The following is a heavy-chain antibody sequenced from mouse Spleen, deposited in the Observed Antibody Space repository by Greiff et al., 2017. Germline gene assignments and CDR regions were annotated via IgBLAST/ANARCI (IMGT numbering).Heavy chain of an antibody. CDR3: AIYYGYERYAMDY. V-gene: IGHV1-64*01. Sequence: QVQLKQPGAELVKPGASVKLSCKASGYTFTSYWMHWVKQRPGQGLEWIGMIHPNSGSTNYNEKFKSKATLTVDKSSSTAYMQLSSLTSEDSAVYYCAIYYGYERYAMDYWGQGTSVTVSS. J-gene: IGHJ4*01. CDR2: IHPNSGST. D-gene: IGHD1-2*01. CDR1: GYTFTSYW.